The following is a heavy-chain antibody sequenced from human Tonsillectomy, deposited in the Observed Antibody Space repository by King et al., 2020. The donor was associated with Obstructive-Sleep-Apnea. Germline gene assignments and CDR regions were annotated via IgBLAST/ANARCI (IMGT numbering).Heavy chain of an antibody. D-gene: IGHD3-22*01. CDR1: GYTFTNYA. CDR3: ARDFAHTMIVVPGDY. CDR2: INTNTGNP. V-gene: IGHV7-4-1*02. J-gene: IGHJ4*02. Sequence: MQLVQSGSELKKPGASVKVSCKASGYTFTNYAMNWVRQAPGQGLEWMGWINTNTGNPTYAQGFTGRFVFSLDTSVSTAFLQISSLKSEDTAVYYCARDFAHTMIVVPGDYWGQGTLVTVSS.